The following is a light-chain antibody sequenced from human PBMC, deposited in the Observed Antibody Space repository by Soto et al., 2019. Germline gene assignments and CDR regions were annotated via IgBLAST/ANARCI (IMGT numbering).Light chain of an antibody. Sequence: DIQMTQSPSSLSASVGDRVTITCRASQSISSYLNWYQQKPGKAPKLLIYAASSLQSGVPSRFSGSGSGTDFTLTISSLQPEDFAYYYCQHSYSTPRTFGQGTKVEIK. V-gene: IGKV1-39*01. CDR2: AAS. J-gene: IGKJ1*01. CDR1: QSISSY. CDR3: QHSYSTPRT.